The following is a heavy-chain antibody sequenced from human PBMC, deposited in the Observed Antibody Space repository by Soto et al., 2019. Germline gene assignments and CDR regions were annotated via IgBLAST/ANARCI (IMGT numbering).Heavy chain of an antibody. J-gene: IGHJ4*02. CDR2: IYHSGST. CDR1: GGSISTSNW. V-gene: IGHV4-4*02. Sequence: SETLSLTCAVSGGSISTSNWWSWIRQPPGKGLEWIGDIYHSGSTNYNPSLKSRVAISVDRSKNQFSLKLSSVTAADTAVYYCARATVTRVDYWGQGTLVTVSS. CDR3: ARATVTRVDY. D-gene: IGHD4-17*01.